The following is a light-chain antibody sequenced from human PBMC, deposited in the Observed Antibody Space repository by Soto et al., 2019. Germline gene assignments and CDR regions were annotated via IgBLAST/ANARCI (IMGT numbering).Light chain of an antibody. CDR3: QHYSTVWA. CDR1: QSSSDR. Sequence: DIQMTQSPSTLSASVGDRVTITCRASQSSSDRLAWYQREPGKAPKLLIFDASILESGVPSRFSGGGSGTEFTLTFSGLRADDFATYYCQHYSTVWAFGQGTKVEI. J-gene: IGKJ1*01. V-gene: IGKV1-5*01. CDR2: DAS.